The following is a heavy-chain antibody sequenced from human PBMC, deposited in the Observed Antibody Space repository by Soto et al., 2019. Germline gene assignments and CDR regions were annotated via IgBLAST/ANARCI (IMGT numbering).Heavy chain of an antibody. J-gene: IGHJ4*02. CDR1: GFTCSSYS. V-gene: IGHV3-23*01. CDR2: ISGSGGST. Sequence: GGSMRLSCAAAGFTCSSYSMSWVRQAPGKGLEWVSAISGSGGSTYYADSVKGRFTISRDNSKNTLYLQMNSLRAEDTAVYYCAKDEWRLGPDYFDYWGQGTLVTVSS. D-gene: IGHD2-8*01. CDR3: AKDEWRLGPDYFDY.